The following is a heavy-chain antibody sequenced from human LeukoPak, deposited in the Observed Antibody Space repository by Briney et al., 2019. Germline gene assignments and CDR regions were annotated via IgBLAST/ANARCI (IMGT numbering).Heavy chain of an antibody. Sequence: GGSLRLSCAASGFTFSSYWMHWVRQAPGKGLVWVSRINSDGSSTSYADSVKGRFTVSRDNAKNTLYLQMNSLRAEDTAVYYCARDPAAYYDSSGYYYHQFDYWGQGTLVTVSS. CDR3: ARDPAAYYDSSGYYYHQFDY. J-gene: IGHJ4*02. CDR1: GFTFSSYW. D-gene: IGHD3-22*01. CDR2: INSDGSST. V-gene: IGHV3-74*01.